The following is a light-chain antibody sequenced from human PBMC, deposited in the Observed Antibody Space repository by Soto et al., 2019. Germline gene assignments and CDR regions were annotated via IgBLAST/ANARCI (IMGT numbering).Light chain of an antibody. Sequence: EIVLTQSPATLSLSPGERATLSCRASQSVSSYLGWYQQKPGQAPRLLISDASNRATGIPARFSGSGSGTDFTLTISSLQPEDFAVYYCQERSNWPITFGQGTRLESK. CDR3: QERSNWPIT. J-gene: IGKJ5*01. CDR1: QSVSSY. CDR2: DAS. V-gene: IGKV3-11*01.